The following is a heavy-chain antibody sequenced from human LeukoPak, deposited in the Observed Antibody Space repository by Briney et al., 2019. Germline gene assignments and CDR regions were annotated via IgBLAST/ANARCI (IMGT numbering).Heavy chain of an antibody. Sequence: SETLSLTCTVSGGTISSYYWNWIRQPPGKGLEWIGYIHDSGSTSYNPSLKSRVTISVDTSKGQFSLNLNSVTAADTAVYYCARGYCRGGSCHFDYWGQGTLVTVSS. V-gene: IGHV4-59*08. CDR1: GGTISSYY. J-gene: IGHJ4*02. CDR2: IHDSGST. CDR3: ARGYCRGGSCHFDY. D-gene: IGHD2-15*01.